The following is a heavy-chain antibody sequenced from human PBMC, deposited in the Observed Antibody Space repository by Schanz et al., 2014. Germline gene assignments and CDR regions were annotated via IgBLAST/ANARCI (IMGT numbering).Heavy chain of an antibody. CDR2: INPSGGST. CDR3: ARLGTGMAVAGSVIDSYYYYMDV. V-gene: IGHV1-46*01. D-gene: IGHD6-19*01. J-gene: IGHJ6*03. CDR1: GYTFTNFF. Sequence: QVHLVQSGAEVHKPGASLKISCKASGYTFTNFFLHWVRQAPGQGLEWMGMINPSGGSTTYAQRFQGRVTITADKSSDTAYMELSSLRSEDTAVYYCARLGTGMAVAGSVIDSYYYYMDVWGEGTTVTVSS.